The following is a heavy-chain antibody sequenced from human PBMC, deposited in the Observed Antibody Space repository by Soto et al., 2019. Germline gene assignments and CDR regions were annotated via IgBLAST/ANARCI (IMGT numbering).Heavy chain of an antibody. Sequence: EVQLVESGGGLVKPGGSLRLSCAASGFSFSSDSMGWVRQAPGKGLEWVSSISSSGSFMNYADSVKGRFTISRDNAKNSLYLQMTSRKDEDTAVYYCARDPPTGSTLDWFDAWGQGTLGTVAS. CDR2: ISSSGSFM. V-gene: IGHV3-21*01. D-gene: IGHD3-16*01. CDR1: GFSFSSDS. J-gene: IGHJ5*02. CDR3: ARDPPTGSTLDWFDA.